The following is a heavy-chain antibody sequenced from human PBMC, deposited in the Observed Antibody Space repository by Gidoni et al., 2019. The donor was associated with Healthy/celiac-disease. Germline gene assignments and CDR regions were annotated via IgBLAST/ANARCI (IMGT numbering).Heavy chain of an antibody. Sequence: EVQLVESGGGLVKPGGSLRLSCAASGFTFRSYSMNWVRQAPGKGLEWVTSISSSSSYIYYADSVKGRFTISRDNAKNSLYLQMNSLRAEDTAVYYCAREMGIYYYYYGMDVWGQGTTVTVSS. CDR1: GFTFRSYS. D-gene: IGHD1-26*01. V-gene: IGHV3-21*01. CDR2: ISSSSSYI. J-gene: IGHJ6*02. CDR3: AREMGIYYYYYGMDV.